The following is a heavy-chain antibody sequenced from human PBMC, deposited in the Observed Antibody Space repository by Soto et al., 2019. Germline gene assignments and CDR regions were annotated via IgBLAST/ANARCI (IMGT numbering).Heavy chain of an antibody. CDR1: GGSISSGDYY. V-gene: IGHV4-30-4*01. CDR2: IYYSGST. J-gene: IGHJ4*02. D-gene: IGHD2-2*01. CDR3: ASYIVVVPAAGFDY. Sequence: PSETLSLTCTVSGGSISSGDYYWSWIRQPPGKGLEWIGYIYYSGSTYYNPSLKSRVTISVDTSKNQFSLKLSSVTAADTAVYYCASYIVVVPAAGFDYWGQGTLVTVSS.